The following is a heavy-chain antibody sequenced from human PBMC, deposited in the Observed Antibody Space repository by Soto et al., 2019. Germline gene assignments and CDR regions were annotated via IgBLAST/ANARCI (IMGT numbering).Heavy chain of an antibody. D-gene: IGHD3-22*01. CDR1: GGSVSNASFY. CDR2: ISYTGVT. Sequence: QVQLQESGPGLVKPSETLSLTCSVSGGSVSNASFYWTWIRQVPGTGLEYIGYISYTGVTNYNPSLSSRVTIPLDTSKNHFSLKLNSMTAADTAVYYCVRVLDSSWYADLWGRGTLVTVSS. CDR3: VRVLDSSWYADL. J-gene: IGHJ2*01. V-gene: IGHV4-61*03.